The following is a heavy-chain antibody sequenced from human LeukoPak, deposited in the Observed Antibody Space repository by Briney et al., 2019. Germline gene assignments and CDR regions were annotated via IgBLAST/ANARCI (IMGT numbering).Heavy chain of an antibody. V-gene: IGHV3-11*01. D-gene: IGHD2-2*01. Sequence: GGSVRLSCAASGFTFSDYYMSWIRQAPGKGLEWVSHISSSGSTIYYADSVKGRFTISRDNSKNTLYLQMNSLRAEDTAVYYCAYSSTTDAFDIWGQGTMVTVSS. CDR2: ISSSGSTI. CDR3: AYSSTTDAFDI. J-gene: IGHJ3*02. CDR1: GFTFSDYY.